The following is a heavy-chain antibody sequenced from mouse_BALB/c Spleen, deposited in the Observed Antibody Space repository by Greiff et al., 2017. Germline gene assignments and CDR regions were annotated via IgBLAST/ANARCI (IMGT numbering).Heavy chain of an antibody. CDR1: GSSFTGYF. CDR2: INPFYGDT. J-gene: IGHJ4*01. D-gene: IGHD2-3*01. V-gene: IGHV1-37*01. Sequence: EVQLQQSGPELVKPGASVKISCKASGSSFTGYFMNWVKQSHGKSLDWIGRINPFYGDTFYNQKFKGKATFTVDKSYSTAHMELLSLTYEDSAVYYYGSVRYDALYYYAMDNWGQRTSVTVSS. CDR3: GSVRYDALYYYAMDN.